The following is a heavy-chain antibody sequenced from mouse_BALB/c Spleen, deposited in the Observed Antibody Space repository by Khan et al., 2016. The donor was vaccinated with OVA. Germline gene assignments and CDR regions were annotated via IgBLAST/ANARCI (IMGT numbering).Heavy chain of an antibody. CDR2: IWSDGST. CDR1: GFSLTNYG. J-gene: IGHJ4*01. CDR3: ARQPYYHYHVMDY. Sequence: QVQLKESGPGLVAPSQSLSITCTISGFSLTNYGVHWVRQPPGKGLEWLVVIWSDGSTTYDSALKSRLTISKDNSKSQVFLKMDSLQTDDTAMYYCARQPYYHYHVMDYWGQGTSVTVSS. D-gene: IGHD2-10*01. V-gene: IGHV2-6-1*01.